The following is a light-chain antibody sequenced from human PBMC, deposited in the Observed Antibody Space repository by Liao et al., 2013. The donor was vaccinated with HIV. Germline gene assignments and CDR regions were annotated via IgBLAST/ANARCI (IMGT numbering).Light chain of an antibody. CDR3: QAWDSSSYYV. Sequence: SYDLTQPPSVSVSPGQTASITCSGDKLGDKYACWYQQKPGQSPVLVIYEDNKRPSGIPERFSGSNSGNTATLTISGAQAMDEADYYCQAWDSSSYYVFGTGTKVTVL. V-gene: IGLV3-1*01. CDR1: KLGDKY. J-gene: IGLJ1*01. CDR2: EDN.